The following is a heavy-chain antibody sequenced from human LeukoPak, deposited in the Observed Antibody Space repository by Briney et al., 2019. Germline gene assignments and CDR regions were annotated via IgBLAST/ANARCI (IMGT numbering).Heavy chain of an antibody. J-gene: IGHJ4*02. CDR2: IRYDGSNK. CDR3: AKKWGYYDSPWGYFDY. V-gene: IGHV3-30*02. CDR1: GFTFSSYG. D-gene: IGHD3-22*01. Sequence: PGGSLRLSCAASGFTFSSYGMHWVRQAPGKGLEWVAFIRYDGSNKYYADSVKGRFTISRDNSKNTLYLQMNSLRAEDTAVYYCAKKWGYYDSPWGYFDYWGQGTLVTVSS.